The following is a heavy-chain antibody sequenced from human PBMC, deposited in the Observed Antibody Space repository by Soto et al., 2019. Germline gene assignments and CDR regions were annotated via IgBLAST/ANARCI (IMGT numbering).Heavy chain of an antibody. CDR3: GREGKTIFSELVGWFDP. CDR1: GYTFTTHA. D-gene: IGHD2-15*01. Sequence: GXSVKVSCKASGYTFTTHAIYWVRQAPGQRPEWMGWINPANGNTKYSPKFQDRLRITRDTSANTAYMEMRSLQSEDTALYFCGREGKTIFSELVGWFDPWGPGPLVTVSS. J-gene: IGHJ5*02. V-gene: IGHV1-3*01. CDR2: INPANGNT.